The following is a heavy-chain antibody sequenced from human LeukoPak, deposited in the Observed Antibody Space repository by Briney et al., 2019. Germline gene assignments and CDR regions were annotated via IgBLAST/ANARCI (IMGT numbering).Heavy chain of an antibody. Sequence: GGSLRLSCTGSGFTFGDYGMSWVRQAPGKGLEWVGFIRSKAYGGTTEYAASVKGRFTISRDGSKSIAYLQMNSLKTEDTAVYYCSNSYCGGDCYSGGYFDYWGQGTLVTVSS. CDR2: IRSKAYGGTT. J-gene: IGHJ4*02. CDR3: SNSYCGGDCYSGGYFDY. D-gene: IGHD2-21*02. CDR1: GFTFGDYG. V-gene: IGHV3-49*04.